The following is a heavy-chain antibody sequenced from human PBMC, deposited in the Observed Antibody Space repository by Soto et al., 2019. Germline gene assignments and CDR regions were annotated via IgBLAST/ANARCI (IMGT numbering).Heavy chain of an antibody. CDR2: IYHSGAT. Sequence: QAQLQESGPGLVRPSGPLSFTSTVSRFSVTNNKNGNGARHSPGRAREWIGEIYHSGATYYNPSLSGRASISMDKSKNQISLNLTSVTAADTAVYYCARDSRYCTDGGCSIMRDAFDVWGQGTLVTVSS. CDR1: RFSVTNNKN. D-gene: IGHD2-15*01. CDR3: ARDSRYCTDGGCSIMRDAFDV. V-gene: IGHV4-4*02. J-gene: IGHJ3*01.